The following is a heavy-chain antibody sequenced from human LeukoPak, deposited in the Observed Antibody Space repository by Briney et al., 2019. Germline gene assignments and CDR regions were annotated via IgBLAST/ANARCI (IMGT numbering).Heavy chain of an antibody. Sequence: ASVKVSCKASGYTFTSYYMHWVRQAPGQGLEWMGIINPSGGSTSYAQKFQGRVTMTRDMSTSTVYMELSSLRSEDTAAYYCARDAVDTAMVTTRHYYYMDVWGKGTTVTVSS. V-gene: IGHV1-46*01. CDR2: INPSGGST. J-gene: IGHJ6*03. CDR1: GYTFTSYY. CDR3: ARDAVDTAMVTTRHYYYMDV. D-gene: IGHD5-18*01.